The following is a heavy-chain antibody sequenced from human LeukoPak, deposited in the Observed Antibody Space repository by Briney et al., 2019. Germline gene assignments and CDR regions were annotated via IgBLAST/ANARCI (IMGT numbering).Heavy chain of an antibody. D-gene: IGHD3-22*01. Sequence: GGSLRLSCAASGFTFSDYYMTWIRQAPGKGLEWVSYISKSGSTIYYADSVKGRFTMSRDNAKNSLYLQMNSLRAEDTAVYYCVRGRSYYDSSGPVDCWGQGTLVTVSS. CDR3: VRGRSYYDSSGPVDC. CDR2: ISKSGSTI. J-gene: IGHJ4*02. CDR1: GFTFSDYY. V-gene: IGHV3-11*04.